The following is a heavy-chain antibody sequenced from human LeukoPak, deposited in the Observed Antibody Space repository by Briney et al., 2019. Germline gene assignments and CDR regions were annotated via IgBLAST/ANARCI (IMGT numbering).Heavy chain of an antibody. Sequence: GASVKVSCKASGYTFTNYGISWVRQAPGQGLEWMGWISTFSDNTNYAQKLQGRVTMTIDTSTTTAFMDLRSLRSDDTAVYYCARRGYVATFLADDALDIWGQGTMVTVSS. D-gene: IGHD3-3*02. CDR3: ARRGYVATFLADDALDI. V-gene: IGHV1-18*01. CDR2: ISTFSDNT. CDR1: GYTFTNYG. J-gene: IGHJ3*02.